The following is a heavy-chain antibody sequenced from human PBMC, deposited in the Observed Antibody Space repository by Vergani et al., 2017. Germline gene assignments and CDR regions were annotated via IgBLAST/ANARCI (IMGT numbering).Heavy chain of an antibody. D-gene: IGHD5-12*01. J-gene: IGHJ6*02. CDR2: ISGSGGST. Sequence: EVQLLESGGDLVQPGGSLRLSCAASGFTFNHYAMNWVRQAPGKGLEWVSGISGSGGSTYYAGSVKGRFTISRDSSKNTLYLQRNSLSAGDTAVYYCAKAKPRNSGYDYIYYDHATDVGGQGTTVTVSS. CDR3: AKAKPRNSGYDYIYYDHATDV. CDR1: GFTFNHYA. V-gene: IGHV3-23*01.